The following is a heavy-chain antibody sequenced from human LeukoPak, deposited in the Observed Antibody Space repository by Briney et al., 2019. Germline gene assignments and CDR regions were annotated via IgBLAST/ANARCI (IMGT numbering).Heavy chain of an antibody. D-gene: IGHD1-14*01. J-gene: IGHJ4*02. CDR1: GFTFSSYA. V-gene: IGHV3-30-3*01. CDR2: ISYDGSNK. Sequence: GGSLRLSCAASGFTFSSYAMHWVRQAPGKGLEWVAVISYDGSNKYYADSVKGRFTISRDNSKNTLYLQMNSLRAEDTAVYYCARAAGNDYRGQGTLVTVSS. CDR3: ARAAGNDY.